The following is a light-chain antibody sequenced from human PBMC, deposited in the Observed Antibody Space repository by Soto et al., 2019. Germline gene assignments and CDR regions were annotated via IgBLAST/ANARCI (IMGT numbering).Light chain of an antibody. V-gene: IGKV3-20*01. Sequence: EIVLTQSPGTLSLSPGERATLSCRASQNISRSLAWYQQKPGQAPRLLIYGASTRATGIPERFSGSGSGTDFTLSISRLEPEDFAVYYCQQSGSSVTFGQGTKVDIK. J-gene: IGKJ1*01. CDR2: GAS. CDR1: QNISRS. CDR3: QQSGSSVT.